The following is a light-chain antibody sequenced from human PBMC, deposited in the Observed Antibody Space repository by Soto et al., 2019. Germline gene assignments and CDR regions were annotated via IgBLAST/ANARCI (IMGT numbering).Light chain of an antibody. V-gene: IGKV3-11*01. CDR2: DAS. Sequence: EIVMTQSPATLSVSPGERATLSCRASQSVSSYLAWYQQKPGQAPRLLIYDASNRATGIPARFSGSGSGTDFTLTISSLEPEDFAVYYCQQRGSWPWTFGQGTKVEIK. CDR3: QQRGSWPWT. CDR1: QSVSSY. J-gene: IGKJ1*01.